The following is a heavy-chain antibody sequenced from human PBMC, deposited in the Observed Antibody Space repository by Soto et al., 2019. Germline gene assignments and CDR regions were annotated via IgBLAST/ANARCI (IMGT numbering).Heavy chain of an antibody. CDR1: GFTFNSYA. CDR2: ISGSGRTT. CDR3: AKGFTTIVATGSWFDH. Sequence: GGSLRLSCAVSGFTFNSYAMNWVRQAPGKGLEWVSSISGSGRTTYYADAVKGRFTISRDNSKNTLFLQMNSLRCEDTAVYYCAKGFTTIVATGSWFDHWGQGTLVNVSS. J-gene: IGHJ5*02. V-gene: IGHV3-23*01. D-gene: IGHD5-12*01.